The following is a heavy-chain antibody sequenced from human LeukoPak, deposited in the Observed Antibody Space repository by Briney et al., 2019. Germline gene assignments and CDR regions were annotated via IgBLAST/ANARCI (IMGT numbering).Heavy chain of an antibody. J-gene: IGHJ2*01. CDR2: IIPILGIA. D-gene: IGHD3-22*01. CDR1: GGTFSSYA. CDR3: ARPQYYYDSSGDYWYFDL. Sequence: ASVKVSCKASGGTFSSYAISWVRQAPGQGLEWMGRIIPILGIANYAQKFQGRVTITADKSTSTAYMELSSLRSEDTAVYYCARPQYYYDSSGDYWYFDLWGRGTLVTVSS. V-gene: IGHV1-69*04.